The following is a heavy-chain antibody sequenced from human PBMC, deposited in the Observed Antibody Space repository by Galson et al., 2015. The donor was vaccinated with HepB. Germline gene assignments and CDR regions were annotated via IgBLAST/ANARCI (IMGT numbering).Heavy chain of an antibody. CDR2: IKEDGSEK. V-gene: IGHV3-7*03. Sequence: SLRLSCAASGFTFSNYWMSWVRQAPGKGLEWVANIKEDGSEKYYADSVKGRFTISRDNAKNSLYLQMNSLRAEDTAVYYCARWGFGEFIYHYYGLDVWGHGTTVTVSS. CDR1: GFTFSNYW. CDR3: ARWGFGEFIYHYYGLDV. D-gene: IGHD3-10*01. J-gene: IGHJ6*02.